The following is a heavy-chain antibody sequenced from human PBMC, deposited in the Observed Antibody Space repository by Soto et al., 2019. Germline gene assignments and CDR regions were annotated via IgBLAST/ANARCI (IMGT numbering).Heavy chain of an antibody. CDR1: GYTFTDYD. J-gene: IGHJ4*02. D-gene: IGHD2-21*02. CDR3: EVTTGY. V-gene: IGHV1-8*01. Sequence: QVQVVQSRAEVKKPGASVKVSCKTSGYTFTDYDINWVRQAPGQGLEWMGWVSPDNGNAGYEQHLQSRVTLTSETSISTDYMELSSLTSEDTAVYYCEVTTGYWGQGTMVTVSS. CDR2: VSPDNGNA.